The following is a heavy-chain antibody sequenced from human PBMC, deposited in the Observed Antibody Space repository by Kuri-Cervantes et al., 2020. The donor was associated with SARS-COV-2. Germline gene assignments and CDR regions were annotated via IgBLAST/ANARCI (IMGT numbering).Heavy chain of an antibody. V-gene: IGHV3-21*01. CDR2: ISSSSSYI. CDR1: GFTFSSYS. Sequence: GESLKISCAASGFTFSSYSMNWVRQTPGKGLEWVSSISSSSSYIYYADSVKGRFTISRDNAKNSLYLQMNSRRAEDTAEYYCAREGPDYSNLRTPYYYYYYMDVWGKGTTVTVSS. J-gene: IGHJ6*03. CDR3: AREGPDYSNLRTPYYYYYYMDV. D-gene: IGHD4-11*01.